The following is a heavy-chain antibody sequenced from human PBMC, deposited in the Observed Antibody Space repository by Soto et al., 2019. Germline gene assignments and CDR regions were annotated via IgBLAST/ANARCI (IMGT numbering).Heavy chain of an antibody. CDR2: ISSSSSTI. J-gene: IGHJ4*02. CDR1: GFTFSTYS. D-gene: IGHD3-22*01. CDR3: ARPTYYYDSSGPTAY. V-gene: IGHV3-48*01. Sequence: GGSLRLSCAASGFTFSTYSMNWVRQAPGKGLEWVSYISSSSSTIFYTDSVKGRFTVSRDNAKNSLYLQMNSLRAEDTAVYYWARPTYYYDSSGPTAYWGQGTLVTVSS.